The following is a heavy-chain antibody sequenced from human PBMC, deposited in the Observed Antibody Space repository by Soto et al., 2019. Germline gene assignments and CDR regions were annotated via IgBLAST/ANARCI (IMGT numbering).Heavy chain of an antibody. V-gene: IGHV4-39*01. Sequence: SETLSLTCAVSGVSISTSSYYWGWVRLAPGKGLEWIASIYNTGSTYYNPSLKSRVTISVDTSKNQLSLKLSSVTAADTAVYYCASGLPYYYGSGSSNFDYWGQGTLVTVSS. J-gene: IGHJ4*02. CDR3: ASGLPYYYGSGSSNFDY. CDR2: IYNTGST. D-gene: IGHD3-10*01. CDR1: GVSISTSSYY.